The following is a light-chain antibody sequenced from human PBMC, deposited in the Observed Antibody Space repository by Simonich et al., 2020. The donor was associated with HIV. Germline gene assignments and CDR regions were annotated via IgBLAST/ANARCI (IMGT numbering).Light chain of an antibody. Sequence: QSALTQPASVSGSPGQSITISCTGTSSYVGRYPYVSWYQQPPGKAPKLMIYLVTQRPSGVSNRFSGSKSGNTASLTISGLQPEDEANYYCSSYTSISTWVFGGGTKLTVL. V-gene: IGLV2-14*01. CDR1: SSYVGRYPY. CDR2: LVT. CDR3: SSYTSISTWV. J-gene: IGLJ3*02.